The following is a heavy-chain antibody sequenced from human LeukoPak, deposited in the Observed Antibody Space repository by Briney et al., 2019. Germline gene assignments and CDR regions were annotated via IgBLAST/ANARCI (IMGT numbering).Heavy chain of an antibody. D-gene: IGHD5-18*01. CDR2: IYYSGST. CDR1: GGSISSSSYY. CDR3: ARRKDTATDY. Sequence: SETLSLTCTVSGGSISSSSYYWGWIRQPPGKRLEWIGSIYYSGSTYYNPSLKSRVTISVDTSKNQFSLKLSSVTAADTAVYYCARRKDTATDYWGQGTLVTVSS. V-gene: IGHV4-39*01. J-gene: IGHJ4*02.